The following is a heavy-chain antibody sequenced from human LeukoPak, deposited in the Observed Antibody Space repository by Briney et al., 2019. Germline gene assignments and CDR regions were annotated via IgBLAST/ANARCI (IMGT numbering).Heavy chain of an antibody. CDR2: IYYSGSA. J-gene: IGHJ4*02. CDR3: ARLTYYYDSSPIDY. CDR1: GGSISSGGHY. Sequence: PSETLSLTCTVSGGSISSGGHYWSWIRQLPGKGLEWIGYIYYSGSAYYNPSLKSRATMSLDTSKNQFSLKLSSVTAADTAVYYCARLTYYYDSSPIDYWGQGTLVT. V-gene: IGHV4-31*03. D-gene: IGHD3-22*01.